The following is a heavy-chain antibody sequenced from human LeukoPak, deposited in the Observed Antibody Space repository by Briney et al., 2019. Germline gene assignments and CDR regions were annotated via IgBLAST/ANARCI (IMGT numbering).Heavy chain of an antibody. CDR2: VYYRGST. J-gene: IGHJ6*03. CDR3: ARLTTMTIGTYYYDMDV. V-gene: IGHV4-59*01. CDR1: GGSMNTYY. Sequence: SETLSLTCTVPGGSMNTYYWSWIRQPPGKGLEWIGYVYYRGSTNYSPSLKSRVTISADTPKNQFSLKLISVTAADTAVYFCARLTTMTIGTYYYDMDVWGKGTTVIVSS. D-gene: IGHD3-22*01.